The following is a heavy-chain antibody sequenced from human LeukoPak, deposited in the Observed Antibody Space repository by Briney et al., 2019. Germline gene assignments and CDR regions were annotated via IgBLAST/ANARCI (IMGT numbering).Heavy chain of an antibody. CDR2: ISAYNGHT. Sequence: ASVKVSCKASGYTFTSYGFSWVRQAPGQGLEWMGWISAYNGHTNYAQKFQGRVTMTTDTSTSTGYMELRSLRSDDTAVHYCARDKDLGAVAGTFDYWGQGTLVTVSS. J-gene: IGHJ4*02. CDR1: GYTFTSYG. D-gene: IGHD6-19*01. CDR3: ARDKDLGAVAGTFDY. V-gene: IGHV1-18*04.